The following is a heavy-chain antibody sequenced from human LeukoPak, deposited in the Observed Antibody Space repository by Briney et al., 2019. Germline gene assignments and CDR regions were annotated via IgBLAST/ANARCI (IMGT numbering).Heavy chain of an antibody. CDR2: IYYSGST. J-gene: IGHJ4*02. V-gene: IGHV4-39*07. CDR1: GGSISISSDY. Sequence: SETLSLTCTVSGGSISISSDYWGWIRRPPGKGLEWIGSIYYSGSTYYNPSLKSRVTISVDTSKNQFSLKLSSVTAADTAVYYCARVRIVVVPAAMESYFDYWGQGTPVTVSS. CDR3: ARVRIVVVPAAMESYFDY. D-gene: IGHD2-2*01.